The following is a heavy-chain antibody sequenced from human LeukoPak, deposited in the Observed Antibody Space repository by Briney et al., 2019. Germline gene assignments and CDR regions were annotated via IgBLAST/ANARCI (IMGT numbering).Heavy chain of an antibody. J-gene: IGHJ4*02. D-gene: IGHD3-10*01. CDR1: GYTFTDYY. CDR3: ARGRSDYYLDS. CDR2: VYPDSGGT. V-gene: IGHV1-2*02. Sequence: SEKVSCKASGYTFTDYYMHWVRQAPGHGLEWMGWVYPDSGGTNYAQKFQGRVTMTRDTSISTAYMGLSRLTSDDTAVYYCARGRSDYYLDSWGQGTLVTVSS.